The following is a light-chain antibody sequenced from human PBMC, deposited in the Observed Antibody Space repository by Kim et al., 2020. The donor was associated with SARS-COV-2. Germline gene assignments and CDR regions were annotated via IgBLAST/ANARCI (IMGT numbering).Light chain of an antibody. CDR1: NIGSKS. V-gene: IGLV3-21*04. Sequence: PGKTARIPCGGNNIGSKSVPWYQQKPGQAPVLVIYYDSDRPSGIPERFSGSNSGNTATLTISRVEAGDEADYYCQVWDSSSDHVVFGGGTQLTVL. J-gene: IGLJ2*01. CDR2: YDS. CDR3: QVWDSSSDHVV.